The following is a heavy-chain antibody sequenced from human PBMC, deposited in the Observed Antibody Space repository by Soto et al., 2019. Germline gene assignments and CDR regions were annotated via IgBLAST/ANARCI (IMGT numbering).Heavy chain of an antibody. CDR3: ARDAGGPADY. J-gene: IGHJ4*02. V-gene: IGHV4-59*01. D-gene: IGHD2-15*01. CDR1: VESISIYY. CDR2: MYYSGST. Sequence: SETLSLTCTVSVESISIYYWSWIRQPPGKGLEWIGYMYYSGSTNYNPSLKSRVTISVDTSKNQFPLKLSSVTAADTAVYYCARDAGGPADYWGQGTLVTVSS.